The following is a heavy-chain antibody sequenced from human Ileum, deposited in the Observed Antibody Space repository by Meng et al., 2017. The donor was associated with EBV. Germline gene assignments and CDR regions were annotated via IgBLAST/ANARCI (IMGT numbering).Heavy chain of an antibody. Sequence: EVQLLEAGGGLVQPGGSLRLSCAASGFTFSTYAMSWVRQAPGKGLEWVSGISGFGGSTYYADSVKGRFTISRDNSKNTLYLQMNSLRAEDTAVYYCTTDDPQWDHWGQGTLVTVSS. CDR3: TTDDPQWDH. J-gene: IGHJ4*02. D-gene: IGHD2-8*01. CDR1: GFTFSTYA. V-gene: IGHV3-23*01. CDR2: ISGFGGST.